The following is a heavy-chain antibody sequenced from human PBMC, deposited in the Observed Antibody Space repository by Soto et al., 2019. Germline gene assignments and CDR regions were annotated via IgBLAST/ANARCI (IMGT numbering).Heavy chain of an antibody. V-gene: IGHV3-53*04. CDR1: GFTFSSYA. CDR2: IYSGGST. CDR3: ASSSSWYNFDY. J-gene: IGHJ4*02. D-gene: IGHD6-13*01. Sequence: GSLRLSCAASGFTFSSYAMSWVRQAPGKGLEWVSVIYSGGSTYYADSVKGRFTISRHNSKNTLYLQMNSLRAEDTAVYYCASSSSWYNFDYWGQGTLVTVSS.